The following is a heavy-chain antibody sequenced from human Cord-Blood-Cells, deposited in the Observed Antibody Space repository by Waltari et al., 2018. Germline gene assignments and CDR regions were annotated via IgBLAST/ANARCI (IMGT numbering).Heavy chain of an antibody. CDR3: AHRRLGGFDY. CDR2: IFWDDDK. J-gene: IGHJ4*02. V-gene: IGHV2-5*02. Sequence: QITLKESAPTLVKPTQTLTLNCTFPGFSLSTSGVGVGWFRQPPGKALELLALIFWDDDKRYSPSLKSRLTITKDTSKNQVVLTMTNMDPVDTATYYCAHRRLGGFDYWGQGTLVTVSS. D-gene: IGHD1-26*01. CDR1: GFSLSTSGVG.